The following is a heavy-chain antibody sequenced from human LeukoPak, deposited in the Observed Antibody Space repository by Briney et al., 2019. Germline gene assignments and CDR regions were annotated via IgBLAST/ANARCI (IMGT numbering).Heavy chain of an antibody. D-gene: IGHD6-13*01. V-gene: IGHV4-4*07. Sequence: PSETLSLTCTTSGVSFSTYYWTWLRQPAGKGLEWIGRIYSSGNTNYNPSLESRVTMSIDTSKNQFSLKLTSVTAADTAVYYCARRPGYSSSCYYFDYWGQGTLVTVSA. J-gene: IGHJ4*02. CDR2: IYSSGNT. CDR3: ARRPGYSSSCYYFDY. CDR1: GVSFSTYY.